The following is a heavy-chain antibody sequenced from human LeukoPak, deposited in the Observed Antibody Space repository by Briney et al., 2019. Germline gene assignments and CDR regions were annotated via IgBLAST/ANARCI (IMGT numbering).Heavy chain of an antibody. J-gene: IGHJ5*02. CDR3: ARGLTYYYDSSGFPPDWFDP. CDR2: IYYSGST. D-gene: IGHD3-22*01. Sequence: SQTLSLTCTASGGSISSGGYYWSWIRQHPGKGLEWIGYIYYSGSTYYNPSLKSRVTISVDTSKNQFSLKLSSVTAADTAVYYCARGLTYYYDSSGFPPDWFDPWGQGTLVTVSS. CDR1: GGSISSGGYY. V-gene: IGHV4-31*03.